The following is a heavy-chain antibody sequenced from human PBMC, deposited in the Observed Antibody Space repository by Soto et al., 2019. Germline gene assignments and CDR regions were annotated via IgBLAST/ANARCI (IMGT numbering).Heavy chain of an antibody. D-gene: IGHD5-18*01. CDR2: IYTSGST. V-gene: IGHV4-4*07. Sequence: SETLSRTCTVSGGSISSYYWSWIQQPAGKGLEWIGRIYTSGSTNYNPSLKSRVTMSVDTSKNQFSLKLSSVTAADTAVYYCARDRRGYRYVRVDWLDPRGQGTLVTV. J-gene: IGHJ5*02. CDR3: ARDRRGYRYVRVDWLDP. CDR1: GGSISSYY.